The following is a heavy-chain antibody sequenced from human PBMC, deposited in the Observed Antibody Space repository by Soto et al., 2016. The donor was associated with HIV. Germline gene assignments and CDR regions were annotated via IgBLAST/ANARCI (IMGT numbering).Heavy chain of an antibody. D-gene: IGHD3-10*01. J-gene: IGHJ4*02. Sequence: QVQLVQSGAEVKKPGSSVKVSCKASGGTFSSNAISWLRQAPGQGLEWMGWINPSGGGTNYAQKFQGRVTMTRDTSISTAYMELSRLRSDDTAVYYCARAITMIGGYFDYWDQGTLVTVSS. CDR1: GGTFSSNA. CDR3: ARAITMIGGYFDY. V-gene: IGHV1-2*02. CDR2: INPSGGGT.